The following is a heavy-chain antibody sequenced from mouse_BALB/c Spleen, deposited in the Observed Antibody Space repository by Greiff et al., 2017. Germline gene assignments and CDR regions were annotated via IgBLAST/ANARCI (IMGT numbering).Heavy chain of an antibody. D-gene: IGHD2-1*01. CDR2: IWGDGST. CDR1: GFSLTGYG. V-gene: IGHV2-6-7*01. J-gene: IGHJ2*01. Sequence: VQLVESGPGLVAPSQSLSITCTVTGFSLTGYGVHWVRQPPGKGLEWLGMIWGDGSTNYNSALKSRLSISKDNSKSQVFLKMNSLQTDDTASYYGAREGYYGNYDYWGQGTTVTVSS. CDR3: AREGYYGNYDY.